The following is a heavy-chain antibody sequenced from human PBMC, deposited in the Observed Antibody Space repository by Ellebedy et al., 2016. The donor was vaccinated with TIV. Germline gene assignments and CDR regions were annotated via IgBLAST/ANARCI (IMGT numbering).Heavy chain of an antibody. J-gene: IGHJ6*02. V-gene: IGHV3-11*01. D-gene: IGHD1-1*01. CDR3: GRAREPGPFAYYYYGMDV. CDR2: IPASGTGI. Sequence: GESLKISCAGSGFTFSDYFMSWVRQAPGKGLEWISYIPASGTGIYYADSVKGRFTVARDNAHKSLHLQMNNLRGDDTAVYYCGRAREPGPFAYYYYGMDVWGQGTTVTVSS. CDR1: GFTFSDYF.